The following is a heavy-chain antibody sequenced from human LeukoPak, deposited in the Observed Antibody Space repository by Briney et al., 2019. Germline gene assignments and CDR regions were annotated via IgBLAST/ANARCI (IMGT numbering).Heavy chain of an antibody. Sequence: SETLSLTCTVSGGSVSSGTYHWSWVRQPPGKGLEWIGYIYYGGSTNYNPSLKSRVTMSVATSNNQISLWLRSVSAADTAVYYCARVLIALPGFDSWGPGTLVTVSS. CDR1: GGSVSSGTYH. V-gene: IGHV4-61*01. CDR3: ARVLIALPGFDS. CDR2: IYYGGST. J-gene: IGHJ4*02. D-gene: IGHD6-19*01.